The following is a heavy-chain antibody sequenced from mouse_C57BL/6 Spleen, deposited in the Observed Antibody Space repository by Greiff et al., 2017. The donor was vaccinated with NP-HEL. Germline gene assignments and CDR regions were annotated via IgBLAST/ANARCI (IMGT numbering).Heavy chain of an antibody. V-gene: IGHV5-15*01. Sequence: EVQRMESGGGLVQPGGSLKLSCAASGFTFSDYGMAWVRQAPRKGPEWVAFISNLAYSIYYADTVTGRFTISRENAKNTLYLEMSSLRSEDTAMYYCARHRNYSTYAMDYWGQGTSVTVSS. CDR2: ISNLAYSI. CDR1: GFTFSDYG. J-gene: IGHJ4*01. D-gene: IGHD2-5*01. CDR3: ARHRNYSTYAMDY.